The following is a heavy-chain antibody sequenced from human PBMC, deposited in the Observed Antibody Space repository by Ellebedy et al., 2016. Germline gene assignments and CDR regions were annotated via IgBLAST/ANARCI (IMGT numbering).Heavy chain of an antibody. V-gene: IGHV3-23*01. Sequence: GESLKISCAASGFTLNNYAMTWIRQAAGEGLEWVSAITGDTSTTYYADSVKGRFTISRDNSRNTLYLQMNSLRVEDTALYYCVKGASSGSWVTMDYWGQGALVTVSS. CDR2: ITGDTSTT. CDR1: GFTLNNYA. D-gene: IGHD6-13*01. J-gene: IGHJ4*02. CDR3: VKGASSGSWVTMDY.